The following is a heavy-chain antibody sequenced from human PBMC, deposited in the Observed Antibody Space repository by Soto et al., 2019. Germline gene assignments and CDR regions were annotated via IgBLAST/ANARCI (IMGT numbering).Heavy chain of an antibody. D-gene: IGHD6-13*01. V-gene: IGHV3-30-3*01. CDR3: AREGAPGYSSSWPTGYYGMDV. CDR2: ISYDGSNK. Sequence: QVQLVESGGGVVQPGRSLRLSCAASGFTFSSYAMHWVRQAPGKGLEWVAVISYDGSNKYYADSVKGRFTISRDNSKNTLYLQMNSLRAEDTAVYYCAREGAPGYSSSWPTGYYGMDVW. J-gene: IGHJ6*01. CDR1: GFTFSSYA.